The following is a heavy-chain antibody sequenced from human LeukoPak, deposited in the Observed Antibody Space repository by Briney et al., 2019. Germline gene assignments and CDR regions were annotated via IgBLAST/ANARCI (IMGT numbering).Heavy chain of an antibody. J-gene: IGHJ6*02. CDR2: INHSGST. D-gene: IGHD4-17*01. Sequence: SETLSLTCAVYGGSFSGYYWSWIRQPPGKGLEWIGEINHSGSTNYNPSFKSRVTISVDTSKNQFSLKLSCVTAADTAVYYCARFPLYGDYYYYYGMDVWGQGTTVTVSS. CDR1: GGSFSGYY. V-gene: IGHV4-34*01. CDR3: ARFPLYGDYYYYYGMDV.